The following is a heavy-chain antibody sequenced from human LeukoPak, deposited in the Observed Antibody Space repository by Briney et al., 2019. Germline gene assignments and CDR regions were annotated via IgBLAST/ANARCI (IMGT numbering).Heavy chain of an antibody. CDR3: AGSMAEFDY. CDR2: IKQDGSEK. CDR1: GFTLSSYW. D-gene: IGHD5-24*01. J-gene: IGHJ4*02. V-gene: IGHV3-7*01. Sequence: GGSLRLSCAASGFTLSSYWMSWVRQAPGKGLEWVANIKQDGSEKYYVDSVKGRFTISRDNAKNSLYLQMNSLRDEDTAVYYCAGSMAEFDYWGQGTLVTVSS.